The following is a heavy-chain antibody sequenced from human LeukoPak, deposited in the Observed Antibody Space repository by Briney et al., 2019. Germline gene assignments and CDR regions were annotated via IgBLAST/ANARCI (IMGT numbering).Heavy chain of an antibody. J-gene: IGHJ4*02. CDR2: IYHSGST. D-gene: IGHD5-18*01. CDR1: GYSISSGYY. V-gene: IGHV4-38-2*02. CDR3: ARRRGYSYGLGFDY. Sequence: PSETLSLTCTVSGYSISSGYYWGWIRQPPGKGLEWIGSIYHSGSTYYNPSLKSRVTISVDTSKNQFSLKLSSVTAADTAVYYCARRRGYSYGLGFDYWGQGTLVTVSS.